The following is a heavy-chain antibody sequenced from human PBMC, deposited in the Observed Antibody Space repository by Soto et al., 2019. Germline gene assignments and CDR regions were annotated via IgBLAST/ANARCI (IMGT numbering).Heavy chain of an antibody. V-gene: IGHV3-20*04. J-gene: IGHJ6*02. CDR1: GFTFDDYG. CDR2: INWNGGST. D-gene: IGHD6-13*01. CDR3: ARDTRDPSSSYGNYYYGMDV. Sequence: GGSLRLSCAASGFTFDDYGMSWVRQAPGKGLEWVSGINWNGGSTGYADSVKGRFTISRDNAKNSLYLQMNSLRAEDTALYYCARDTRDPSSSYGNYYYGMDVWGQGTTVTVSS.